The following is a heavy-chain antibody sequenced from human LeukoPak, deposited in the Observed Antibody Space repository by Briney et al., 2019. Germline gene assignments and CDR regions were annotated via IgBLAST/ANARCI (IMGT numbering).Heavy chain of an antibody. D-gene: IGHD3-10*01. J-gene: IGHJ4*02. CDR2: IYYTGTT. CDR1: GGSISSSRYY. CDR3: ARTIVPYYYGSGSKVGFDY. V-gene: IGHV4-39*01. Sequence: SETLSLTCTVSGGSISSSRYYWVWIRQSPGKGLEWIGSIYYTGTTYFNPSLKSRVTMSVDTSKNQFSLKLFSVTAADTAVYYCARTIVPYYYGSGSKVGFDYWGQGTLVTVS.